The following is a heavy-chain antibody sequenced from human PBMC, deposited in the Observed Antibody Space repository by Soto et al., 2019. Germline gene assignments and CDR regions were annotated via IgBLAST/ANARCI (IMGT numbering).Heavy chain of an antibody. CDR2: ISSSTSYV. V-gene: IGHV3-21*06. J-gene: IGHJ5*01. CDR1: GFTFSRYG. Sequence: EVHLLESGGGLVKPGGSLRLSCAASGFTFSRYGMNWLRQAPGKGLEWVASISSSTSYVYYADSVKGRFSTSRDNAKNILYLEMYALRTEDTAVYYCARDPSEGRVGNWFESWGQGTLVTVSS. D-gene: IGHD2-2*01. CDR3: ARDPSEGRVGNWFES.